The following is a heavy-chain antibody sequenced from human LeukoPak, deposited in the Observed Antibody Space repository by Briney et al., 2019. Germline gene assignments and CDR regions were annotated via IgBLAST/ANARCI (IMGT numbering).Heavy chain of an antibody. CDR3: ARVKTLASMSPVAGLDY. Sequence: ASVKVSCKASGYTFTSYAISWVRQAPGQGLEWMGGIIPIFGTANYAQKFQGRVTITADESTSTAYMELSSLRSEDTAVYYCARVKTLASMSPVAGLDYWGQGTLVTVSS. CDR1: GYTFTSYA. D-gene: IGHD6-19*01. V-gene: IGHV1-69*13. CDR2: IIPIFGTA. J-gene: IGHJ4*02.